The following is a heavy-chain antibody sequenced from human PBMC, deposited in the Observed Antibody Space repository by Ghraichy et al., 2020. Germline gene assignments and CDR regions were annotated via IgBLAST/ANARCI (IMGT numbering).Heavy chain of an antibody. CDR2: INHSGST. V-gene: IGHV4-34*01. CDR3: ARCLRGRCSGWNY. J-gene: IGHJ4*02. Sequence: SETLSLTCAVYGGSFSGYYWSWIRQPPGKGLEWIGEINHSGSTNYNPSLKSRVTISVDTSKNQFSLKLRSVTAADTAVYYCARCLRGRCSGWNYWGQGTLVTVAS. D-gene: IGHD6-19*01. CDR1: GGSFSGYY.